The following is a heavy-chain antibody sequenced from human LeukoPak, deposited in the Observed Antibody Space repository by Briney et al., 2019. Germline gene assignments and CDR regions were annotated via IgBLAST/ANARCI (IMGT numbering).Heavy chain of an antibody. CDR3: ARAAAGDYFDY. CDR1: GFTFSSYG. J-gene: IGHJ4*02. D-gene: IGHD3-10*01. CDR2: IWYDGSNK. Sequence: GGSLRLSCAASGFTFSSYGMHWVRQAPGNGLEWVAVIWYDGSNKYYADSVKGRFTISRDNSKNTLYLQMNSLRAEDTAVYYCARAAAGDYFDYWGQGTLVTVSS. V-gene: IGHV3-33*08.